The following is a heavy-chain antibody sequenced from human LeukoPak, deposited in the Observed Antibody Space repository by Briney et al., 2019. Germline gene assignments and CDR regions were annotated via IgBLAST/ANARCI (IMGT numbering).Heavy chain of an antibody. J-gene: IGHJ3*02. CDR2: IIGSGDST. CDR1: GFTFSSYA. V-gene: IGHV3-23*01. CDR3: AKYKQQLAFDAFDI. D-gene: IGHD6-13*01. Sequence: PGGSLRLSCAGSGFTFSSYAMTWVRQAPGKGLEWVSAIIGSGDSTDYADSVKGRFTISRDNSKNTLYLQMNSLRAEDTAVYYCAKYKQQLAFDAFDIWGQGTMVTVSS.